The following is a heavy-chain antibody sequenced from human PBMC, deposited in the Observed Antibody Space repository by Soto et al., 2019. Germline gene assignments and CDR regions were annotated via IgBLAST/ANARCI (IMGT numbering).Heavy chain of an antibody. D-gene: IGHD1-1*01. CDR2: ISSGGGSI. CDR3: ARGNWNAALGGFDP. J-gene: IGHJ5*02. V-gene: IGHV3-11*01. CDR1: GFIFSNYY. Sequence: QLVESGGGLVKPGGSLRLSCAASGFIFSNYYMIWIRQAPGKGLEWVSYISSGGGSIYYADSVKGRFTVSRDNAKNSLYLQMNSLRVEDTAVYYCARGNWNAALGGFDPWGRGTLVTVSS.